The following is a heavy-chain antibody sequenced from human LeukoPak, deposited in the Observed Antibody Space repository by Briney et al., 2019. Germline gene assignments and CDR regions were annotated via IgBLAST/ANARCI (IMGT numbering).Heavy chain of an antibody. CDR1: GFTFSSYS. CDR3: ARDLGQRVVITTGDAFDI. V-gene: IGHV3-48*04. D-gene: IGHD3-22*01. CDR2: ISSSSSTI. J-gene: IGHJ3*02. Sequence: GGSLRLSCAASGFTFSSYSMNWVRQAPGKGLEWVSYISSSSSTIYYADSVKGRFTISRDNAKNSLYLQMNSLRAEDTAVYYCARDLGQRVVITTGDAFDIWGQGTMVTVSS.